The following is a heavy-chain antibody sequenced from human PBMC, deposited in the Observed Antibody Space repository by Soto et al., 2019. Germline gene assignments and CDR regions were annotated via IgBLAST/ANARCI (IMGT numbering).Heavy chain of an antibody. D-gene: IGHD4-17*01. Sequence: QVQLVESGGGVVKPGGSLTLSCEASGFTFSDYHMSWIRQAPGKGLEWLSYIRSYGNYTNYADSVKGRFTTSRDNAKKSLYRQTNSLRAEDTTKYYCAREGPYGDSSFDSWARGILVTVS. CDR1: GFTFSDYH. CDR2: IRSYGNYT. J-gene: IGHJ4*02. CDR3: AREGPYGDSSFDS. V-gene: IGHV3-11*06.